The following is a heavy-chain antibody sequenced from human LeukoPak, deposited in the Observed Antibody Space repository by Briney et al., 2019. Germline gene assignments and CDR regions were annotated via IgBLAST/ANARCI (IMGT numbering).Heavy chain of an antibody. CDR3: ARDAIQLGVYDY. D-gene: IGHD5-18*01. CDR2: IYYSGST. J-gene: IGHJ4*02. CDR1: EGSISSGGYY. V-gene: IGHV4-31*03. Sequence: SETLSLTCTVSEGSISSGGYYWSWIRQPPGKGLEWIGYIYYSGSTYYNPSLKSRVTISVDTSKNQFSLKLSSVTAADKAVYYCARDAIQLGVYDYWGQGTLVTVSS.